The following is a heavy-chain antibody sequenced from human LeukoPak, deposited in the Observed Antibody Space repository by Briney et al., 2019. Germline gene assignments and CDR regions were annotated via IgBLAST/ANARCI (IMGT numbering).Heavy chain of an antibody. J-gene: IGHJ4*02. D-gene: IGHD2-8*01. CDR1: GFNFGAYW. CDR3: ARGEDIVLMVYAIQAPWYFDY. CDR2: ISYDGSDK. Sequence: GGSLRLSCASSGFNFGAYWMSWVRQAPGKGLEWVAVISYDGSDKYYADSVKGRFTISRDNSKNTLYLQMNSLRAEDTAVYYCARGEDIVLMVYAIQAPWYFDYWGQGTLVTVSS. V-gene: IGHV3-33*05.